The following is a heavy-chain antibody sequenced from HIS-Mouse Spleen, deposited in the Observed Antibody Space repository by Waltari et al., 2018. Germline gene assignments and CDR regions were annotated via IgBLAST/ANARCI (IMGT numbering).Heavy chain of an antibody. J-gene: IGHJ5*02. Sequence: QVQLQESGPGLVKPSETLSLTCTVSGYSTSSGYYWGWIRQPPGKGLEWIGRIYQSGRTYYNPSLKSRVTISVDTSKNQFSLKLSSVTAADTAVYYCARVKTWGQGTLVTVSS. CDR1: GYSTSSGYY. CDR2: IYQSGRT. CDR3: ARVKT. V-gene: IGHV4-38-2*02.